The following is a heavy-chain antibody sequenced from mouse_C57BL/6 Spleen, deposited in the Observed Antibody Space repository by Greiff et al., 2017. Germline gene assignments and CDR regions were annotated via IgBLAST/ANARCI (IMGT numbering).Heavy chain of an antibody. Sequence: QVQLQQPGPELVKPGASVKISCKASGYAFSSSWMNWVKQRPGKGLEWIGRIYPGDGDTNYNGKFKGKATLTADKSSSTAYMQLSSLTSEDSAVYFCARELRLPSYWGQGTLVTVSA. CDR3: ARELRLPSY. D-gene: IGHD3-2*02. J-gene: IGHJ3*01. CDR1: GYAFSSSW. V-gene: IGHV1-82*01. CDR2: IYPGDGDT.